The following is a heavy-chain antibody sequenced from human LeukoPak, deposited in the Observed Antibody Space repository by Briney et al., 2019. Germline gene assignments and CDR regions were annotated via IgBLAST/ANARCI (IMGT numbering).Heavy chain of an antibody. J-gene: IGHJ3*01. CDR1: GDSNTSFD. CDR3: ARDRGIGIVESRVAFDL. V-gene: IGHV4-4*07. Sequence: PSETLSLTCLASGDSNTSFDWSWVRQPAGKGLEWIGRIYSNEHTYSNPSLRGRVTISVDKSRNLVSLRLSSVAAADTGVYYCARDRGIGIVESRVAFDLWGQGTMVTVSS. D-gene: IGHD3-22*01. CDR2: IYSNEHT.